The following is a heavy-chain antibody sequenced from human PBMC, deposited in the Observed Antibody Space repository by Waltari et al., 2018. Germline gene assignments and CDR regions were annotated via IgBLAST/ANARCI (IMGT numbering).Heavy chain of an antibody. D-gene: IGHD2-2*01. CDR1: GFTFSNYG. CDR3: AKDLLITSTSRQTDF. Sequence: EVQLLESGGGLVQPGGSLRLSCAASGFTFSNYGMSWVRQAPGKGLECISSILASGSDAFYADSVKGRFTISRDNSKNTLYLQMDSLGVEDTAVYYCAKDLLITSTSRQTDFWGQGTLVTVSS. J-gene: IGHJ4*02. CDR2: ILASGSDA. V-gene: IGHV3-23*01.